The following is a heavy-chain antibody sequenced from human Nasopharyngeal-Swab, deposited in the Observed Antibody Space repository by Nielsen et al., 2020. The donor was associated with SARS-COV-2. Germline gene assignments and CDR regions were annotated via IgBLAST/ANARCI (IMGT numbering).Heavy chain of an antibody. CDR2: IDNDGSST. CDR3: ARESYSWSWYGPDY. CDR1: GFTFTDYW. V-gene: IGHV3-74*03. Sequence: GESLKISCTVSGFTFTDYWMHWLRQSPGKGPVWLSRIDNDGSSTTYADSVRGRFTISRDNARNTLFLQLHSLRAEDTPVYYCARESYSWSWYGPDYWGQGTQVTVSS. J-gene: IGHJ4*02. D-gene: IGHD1-26*01.